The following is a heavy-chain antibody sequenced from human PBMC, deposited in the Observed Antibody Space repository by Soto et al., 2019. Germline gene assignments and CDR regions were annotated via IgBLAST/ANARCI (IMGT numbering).Heavy chain of an antibody. CDR1: GFTFSSYG. CDR2: IWYDGSNK. Sequence: GSLRLSCAASGFTFSSYGMHWVRQAPGKGLEWVAVIWYDGSNKYYADSVKGRFTISGDNSKNTLYLQMNSLRAEDTAVYYCAGKVGYCSGGSCGNWFDPWGQRTLVTVSS. CDR3: AGKVGYCSGGSCGNWFDP. J-gene: IGHJ5*02. D-gene: IGHD2-15*01. V-gene: IGHV3-33*01.